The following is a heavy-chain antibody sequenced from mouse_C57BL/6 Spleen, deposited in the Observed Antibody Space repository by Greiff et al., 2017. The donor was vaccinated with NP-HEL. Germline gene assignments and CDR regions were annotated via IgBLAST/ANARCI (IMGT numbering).Heavy chain of an antibody. V-gene: IGHV5-17*01. CDR1: GFTFSDYG. CDR2: ISSGSSTI. CDR3: ARDWYYFDY. J-gene: IGHJ2*01. Sequence: DVMLVESGGGLVKPGGSLKLSCAASGFTFSDYGMHWVRQAPEKGLEWVAYISSGSSTIYYADTVKGRFTISRDNAKNTLFLQMTSLWSEDTAMYYCARDWYYFDYWGQGTTLTVSS. D-gene: IGHD4-1*01.